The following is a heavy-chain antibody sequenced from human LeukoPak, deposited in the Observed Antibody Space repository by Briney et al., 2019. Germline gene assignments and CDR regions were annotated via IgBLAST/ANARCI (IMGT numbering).Heavy chain of an antibody. D-gene: IGHD5-24*01. CDR3: AKSLGVGGYTRYKGFDQ. CDR2: ISGSDGST. J-gene: IGHJ4*02. V-gene: IGHV3-23*01. CDR1: GFTFSSYA. Sequence: PGGSLRLSCAASGFTFSSYAMNWVRQAPGKGLEWVSSISGSDGSTYYAYFVKGRFTISRDNSKNTLHLQMNSLRAEDTAVYYCAKSLGVGGYTRYKGFDQWGQGALVPVSS.